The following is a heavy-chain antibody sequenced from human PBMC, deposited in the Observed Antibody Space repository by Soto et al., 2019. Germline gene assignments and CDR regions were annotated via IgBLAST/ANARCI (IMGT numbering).Heavy chain of an antibody. Sequence: GGALRLSCAAAGFTFSSYGIHCVRQAPGKGLEWVSFISYGGIHKYYADSVKGRFTISRDNGKSTLFLQMNSLRAEDTAMYYCARGLDYDSSGYYFDHWGRGTMVTVSS. CDR2: ISYGGIHK. J-gene: IGHJ4*02. CDR3: ARGLDYDSSGYYFDH. CDR1: GFTFSSYG. V-gene: IGHV3-30*03. D-gene: IGHD3-22*01.